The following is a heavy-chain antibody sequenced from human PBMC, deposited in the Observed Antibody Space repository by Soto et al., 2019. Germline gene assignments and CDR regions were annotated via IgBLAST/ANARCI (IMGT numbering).Heavy chain of an antibody. CDR1: GNSISSGDYY. Sequence: QVQLQESGPGLVKPLQTLSLTCTVSGNSISSGDYYWSWIRQPPGKGLEWIGCIYYSGSTYYNPSLKGRLAISVDTSKNQFSLNLRFVTVADTAVYYCARDLTGYCSAATCYTGMDVWGQGTTVTVSS. CDR2: IYYSGST. D-gene: IGHD2-15*01. V-gene: IGHV4-30-4*01. J-gene: IGHJ6*02. CDR3: ARDLTGYCSAATCYTGMDV.